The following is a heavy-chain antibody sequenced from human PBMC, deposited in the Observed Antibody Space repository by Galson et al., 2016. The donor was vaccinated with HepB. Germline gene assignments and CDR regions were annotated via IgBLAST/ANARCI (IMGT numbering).Heavy chain of an antibody. J-gene: IGHJ4*02. V-gene: IGHV3-30-3*01. D-gene: IGHD5-12*01. Sequence: GLEWVAFISFVADKTYYANSVKGRFTISRDNSKNTLYLQMSSLRSEDTAVYYCARAPIVATTFDYWGRGTPVTVSS. CDR2: ISFVADKT. CDR3: ARAPIVATTFDY.